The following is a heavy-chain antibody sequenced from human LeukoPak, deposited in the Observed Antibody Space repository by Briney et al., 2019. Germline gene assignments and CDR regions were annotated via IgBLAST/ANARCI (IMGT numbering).Heavy chain of an antibody. V-gene: IGHV3-53*01. CDR2: LYSDGNT. CDR1: GFTVITND. CDR3: ARGVEPLAANTLAY. Sequence: GGSLRLSCAASGFTVITNDMTWVRQAPGKVLEWVSVLYSDGNTKYADSVQGRFTISRDNSKNTLYLEMNSLSPDDTAVYYCARGVEPLAANTLAYWGQGTLVTVSS. D-gene: IGHD1-14*01. J-gene: IGHJ4*02.